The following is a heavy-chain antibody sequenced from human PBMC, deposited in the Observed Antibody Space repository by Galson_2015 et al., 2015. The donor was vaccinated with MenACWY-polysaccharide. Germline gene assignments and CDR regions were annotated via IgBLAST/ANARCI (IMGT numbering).Heavy chain of an antibody. D-gene: IGHD2/OR15-2a*01. CDR3: AKVDSMASASYFDY. CDR2: ISGGGGTT. J-gene: IGHJ4*02. V-gene: IGHV3-23*01. CDR1: GFTFTNYA. Sequence: SLRLSCAASGFTFTNYAMTWVRQAPGKGLEWVSTISGGGGTTYYADSVKGRFTISRDNSKNTLYLQVNSLRAEDTAVYYCAKVDSMASASYFDYWGQGTLVTVSS.